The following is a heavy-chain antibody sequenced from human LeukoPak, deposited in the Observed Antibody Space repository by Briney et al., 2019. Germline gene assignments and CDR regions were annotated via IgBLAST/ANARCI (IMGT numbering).Heavy chain of an antibody. Sequence: AGGSLRLSCAVSGFTFSNYWMSWVRQAPGKGLEWVANIKQDGSEKYYVDSVKGRFTISRDNAKNSLDLQMNSLRAEDTAVYYCSRDVAAIRYWGQGTLVTVSS. J-gene: IGHJ4*02. CDR1: GFTFSNYW. D-gene: IGHD2-15*01. CDR2: IKQDGSEK. V-gene: IGHV3-7*04. CDR3: SRDVAAIRY.